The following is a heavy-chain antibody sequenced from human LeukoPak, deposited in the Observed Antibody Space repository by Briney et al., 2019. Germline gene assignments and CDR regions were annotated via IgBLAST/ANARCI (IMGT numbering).Heavy chain of an antibody. CDR2: INPNSGGT. V-gene: IGHV1-2*02. CDR3: ARGFSSTKVAFSDYMDV. J-gene: IGHJ6*03. D-gene: IGHD4-11*01. CDR1: GYTFTGYY. Sequence: AASVKVSCKASGYTFTGYYMHWVRQAPGQGLEWMGWINPNSGGTNYAQKFQGRVTMTRDTSISTAYMELSRLRSDDTAVYYCARGFSSTKVAFSDYMDVWGKGTTVTVSS.